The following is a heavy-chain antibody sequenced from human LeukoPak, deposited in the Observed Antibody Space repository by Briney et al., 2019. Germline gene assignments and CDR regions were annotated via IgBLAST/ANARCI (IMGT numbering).Heavy chain of an antibody. D-gene: IGHD6-13*01. CDR2: INPNSGGT. CDR1: GYTFTGYY. Sequence: GASVKVSCKASGYTFTGYYMLWVRQAPGQGLEWMGRINPNSGGTNYAQKFQGRVTMTRDTSISTAYMELSRLRSDDTAVYYCARARGGYSSSWYYFDYWGQGTLVTVSS. V-gene: IGHV1-2*06. J-gene: IGHJ4*02. CDR3: ARARGGYSSSWYYFDY.